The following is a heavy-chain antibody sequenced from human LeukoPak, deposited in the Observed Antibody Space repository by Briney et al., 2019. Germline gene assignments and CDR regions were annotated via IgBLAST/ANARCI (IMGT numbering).Heavy chain of an antibody. Sequence: AVKVSCKASGGTFSSYAISWVRPAPGQGLAWVGGIIPIFGTANYAQKFQGRVTITADESKSKAYMELSRLRSEDTAVYYCARGLAGTGGDAFDIWGQGKMVTVSS. V-gene: IGHV1-69*13. D-gene: IGHD6-19*01. J-gene: IGHJ3*02. CDR2: IIPIFGTA. CDR1: GGTFSSYA. CDR3: ARGLAGTGGDAFDI.